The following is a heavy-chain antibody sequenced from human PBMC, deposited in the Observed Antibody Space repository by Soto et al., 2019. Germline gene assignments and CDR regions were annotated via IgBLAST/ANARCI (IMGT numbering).Heavy chain of an antibody. J-gene: IGHJ5*02. V-gene: IGHV4-31*03. Sequence: QVHLQESGPGLVRPSQTLSLTCTVSGGSISSGGYYWSWIRQHPGKGLEWIGYIYYSGSTYYIPSLRGRLTISIDTSKNQFSLMLSSVTAADTAVYYCARDLGFGELNLWGPGTPVTVSS. CDR1: GGSISSGGYY. CDR3: ARDLGFGELNL. CDR2: IYYSGST. D-gene: IGHD3-10*01.